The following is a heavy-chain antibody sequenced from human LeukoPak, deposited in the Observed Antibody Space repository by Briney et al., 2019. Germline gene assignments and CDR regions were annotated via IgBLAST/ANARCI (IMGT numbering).Heavy chain of an antibody. V-gene: IGHV4-39*07. CDR2: IYSSGST. CDR3: ARDRGKAARFYYFYY. D-gene: IGHD6-6*01. J-gene: IGHJ4*02. Sequence: SENLSLTCTVSGGTSYSSSYYWGWLRQPPGKGRERIASIYSSGSTYYYQSLKTRVTICVDTSKNQFSLKLSSVTAADTAVYYCARDRGKAARFYYFYYWGQGTLVTVSS. CDR1: GGTSYSSSYY.